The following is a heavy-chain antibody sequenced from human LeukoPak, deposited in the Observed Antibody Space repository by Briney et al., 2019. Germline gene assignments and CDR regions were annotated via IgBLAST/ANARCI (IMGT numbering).Heavy chain of an antibody. D-gene: IGHD5-24*01. CDR2: ISSNGGTT. Sequence: GGSLRLSCSASGFTFGSYAMHWVRQAPGKGLEDVSAISSNGGTTYYADSLKGRFSISRDNSKNMVYLQVSSLRAEDTAVYYCVKVGSQLMAFDYWGQGTLVTVSS. CDR1: GFTFGSYA. V-gene: IGHV3-64D*09. J-gene: IGHJ4*02. CDR3: VKVGSQLMAFDY.